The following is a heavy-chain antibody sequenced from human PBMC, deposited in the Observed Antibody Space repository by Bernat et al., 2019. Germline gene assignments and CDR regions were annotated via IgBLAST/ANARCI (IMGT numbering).Heavy chain of an antibody. J-gene: IGHJ6*03. CDR3: AGDAPAGGGSSRVQGVHMDV. Sequence: EVQLVVSGGGLVQPGGSLRLSCAASGLTFSSYELNWVLQAPGNGLEWVSYISSSGSTIYYADSVKGRFTISRDNAKNSLYQQMISLRAEDTAVDYGAGDAPAGGGSSRVQGVHMDVWGKGTTVTVSS. CDR2: ISSSGSTI. V-gene: IGHV3-48*03. CDR1: GLTFSSYE. D-gene: IGHD3-10*01.